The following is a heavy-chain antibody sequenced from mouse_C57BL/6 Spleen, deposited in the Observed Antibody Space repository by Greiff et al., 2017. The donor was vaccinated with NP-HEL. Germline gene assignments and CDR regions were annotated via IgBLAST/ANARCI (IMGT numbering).Heavy chain of an antibody. CDR3: AGYGSPGYFDV. J-gene: IGHJ1*03. V-gene: IGHV1-42*01. D-gene: IGHD1-1*01. CDR2: INPSTGGT. Sequence: VQLKQSGPELVKPGASVKISCKASGYSFTGYYMNWVKQSPEKSLEWIGEINPSTGGTTYNQKFKAKATLTVDKSSSTAYMQLKSLTSEDSAVYYCAGYGSPGYFDVWGTGTTVTVSS. CDR1: GYSFTGYY.